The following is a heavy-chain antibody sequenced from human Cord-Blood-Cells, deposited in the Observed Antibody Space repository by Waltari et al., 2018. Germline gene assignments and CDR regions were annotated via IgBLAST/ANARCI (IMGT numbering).Heavy chain of an antibody. CDR2: IWYDGSNK. Sequence: QVQLVESGGGVVQPGRSLSLPCAAFGFTSCRYGLHWGRQAPGQGLDWVAVIWYDGSNKYYADSVKGRFTISRDNSKNTLYLQMNSLRAEDTAVYYCAREGPFDYWGQGTLVTVSS. CDR1: GFTSCRYG. V-gene: IGHV3-33*01. J-gene: IGHJ4*02. CDR3: AREGPFDY.